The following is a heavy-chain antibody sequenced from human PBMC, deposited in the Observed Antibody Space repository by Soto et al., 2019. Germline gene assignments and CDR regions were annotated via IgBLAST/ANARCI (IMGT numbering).Heavy chain of an antibody. CDR2: IYSGGRN. V-gene: IGHV4-4*07. D-gene: IGHD6-13*01. CDR3: ARGSSRWDY. J-gene: IGHJ4*02. CDR1: GGSISSFY. Sequence: TSGTLSPTCTVSGGSISSFYWSWIRPPAGKGLEWIGRIYSGGRNNYNPSLKSRVTMSVDTSKNQFSLRLSSVTAADTAMYYCARGSSRWDYWGQGTLVTVSS.